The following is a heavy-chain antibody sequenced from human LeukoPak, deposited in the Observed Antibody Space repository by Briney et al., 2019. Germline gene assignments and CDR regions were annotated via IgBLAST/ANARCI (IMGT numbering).Heavy chain of an antibody. D-gene: IGHD2-2*01. V-gene: IGHV1-2*04. CDR2: INPNSGGT. CDR3: ASILGYCSSTSCHDY. CDR1: GYTFTGYY. Sequence: ASVKVSCKASGYTFTGYYMHWVRQAPGQGLEWMGWINPNSGGTNYAQKFQGWVTMTRDTSISTAYMELSRLRSDDTAVYYCASILGYCSSTSCHDYWGQGTLVTVSS. J-gene: IGHJ4*02.